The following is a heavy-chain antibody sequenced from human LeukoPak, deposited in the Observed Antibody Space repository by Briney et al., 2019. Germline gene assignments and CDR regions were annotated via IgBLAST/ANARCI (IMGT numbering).Heavy chain of an antibody. CDR1: GYTFTSYG. D-gene: IGHD3-9*01. Sequence: ASVKASCKASGYTFTSYGISWVRQAPGQGLEWMGWISAYNGNTNYAQKLQGRVTMTTDTSTSTAYMELRSLRSDDTAVYYCARLVMGYDILTGYYPHYYFDYWGQGTLVTVSS. CDR3: ARLVMGYDILTGYYPHYYFDY. CDR2: ISAYNGNT. J-gene: IGHJ4*02. V-gene: IGHV1-18*01.